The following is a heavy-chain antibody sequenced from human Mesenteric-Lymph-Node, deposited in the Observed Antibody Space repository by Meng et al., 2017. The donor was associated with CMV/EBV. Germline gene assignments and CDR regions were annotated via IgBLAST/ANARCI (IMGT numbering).Heavy chain of an antibody. Sequence: GESLKISCTASGFTFSSYSMNWVRQAPGKGLEWVSSISSSSYIYYADSVKGRFTISRDNAKNSLYLQMNSLRAEDTAVYYCARDHDSRFDPWAREPWSPSPQ. CDR2: ISSSSYI. D-gene: IGHD1-1*01. CDR3: ARDHDSRFDP. J-gene: IGHJ5*02. CDR1: GFTFSSYS. V-gene: IGHV3-21*01.